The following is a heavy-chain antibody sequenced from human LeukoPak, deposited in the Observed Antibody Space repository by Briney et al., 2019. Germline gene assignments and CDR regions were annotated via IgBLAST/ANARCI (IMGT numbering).Heavy chain of an antibody. D-gene: IGHD1-26*01. CDR3: ARSRWELLQWAFDY. CDR1: GYSFTTYW. J-gene: IGHJ4*02. CDR2: IYPGDSET. V-gene: IGHV5-51*01. Sequence: GESLKISCKGSGYSFTTYWIAWVRQMPGKGLEWMGIIYPGDSETRYSPSFQGQVTISADKSLSTAYLQWSSLKASDTAMYYCARSRWELLQWAFDYWGQGTLVTVS.